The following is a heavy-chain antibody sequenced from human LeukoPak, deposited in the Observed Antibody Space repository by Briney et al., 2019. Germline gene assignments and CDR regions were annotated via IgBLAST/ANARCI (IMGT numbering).Heavy chain of an antibody. Sequence: ASVKVSCKASGYTFTGYYMHWVRQAPGQGLEWMGWINPNSGGTNYAQKFQGWVTMTRDTSISTAYMELSRLRSDDTAVYYCATNIGSGYYYDYWGQGTLVTVSS. CDR2: INPNSGGT. J-gene: IGHJ4*02. D-gene: IGHD3-3*01. V-gene: IGHV1-2*04. CDR3: ATNIGSGYYYDY. CDR1: GYTFTGYY.